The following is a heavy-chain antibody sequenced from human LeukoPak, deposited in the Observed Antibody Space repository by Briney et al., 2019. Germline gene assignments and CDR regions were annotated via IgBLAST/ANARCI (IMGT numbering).Heavy chain of an antibody. CDR3: ARKNHLFNAAFDI. Sequence: GGSLRLSRAASGFTVSSNYMSWVRQAPGKGLEWVSITYSDGSTNYADSVKGRFTISRDNSKNTLSLQMNSLRAEDTAVYYCARKNHLFNAAFDIWGQGTVVTVSS. CDR2: TYSDGST. D-gene: IGHD1-14*01. J-gene: IGHJ3*02. CDR1: GFTVSSNY. V-gene: IGHV3-53*01.